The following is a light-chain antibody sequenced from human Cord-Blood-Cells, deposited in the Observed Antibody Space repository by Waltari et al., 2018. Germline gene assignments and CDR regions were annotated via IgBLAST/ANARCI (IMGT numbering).Light chain of an antibody. V-gene: IGLV2-18*02. CDR1: SSDVGSYNR. J-gene: IGLJ3*02. CDR2: EVS. CDR3: SSYTSSSTSV. Sequence: QSALTQPPSVSGSPGQSVTISCTGTSSDVGSYNRVSWYQQPPGTAPKLMIYEVSNRPSGVPDRFSGSKSVNTASLTISGLQAEDEADYYCSSYTSSSTSVFGGGTKLTVL.